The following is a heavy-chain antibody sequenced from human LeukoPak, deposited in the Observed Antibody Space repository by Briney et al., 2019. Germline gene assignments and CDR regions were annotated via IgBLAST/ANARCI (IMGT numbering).Heavy chain of an antibody. CDR3: ASLKNSYDSSGYLVTDAFDI. V-gene: IGHV1-18*01. CDR2: LSTDNGDT. Sequence: GASVKVSCKASGYTFTRYGISWVRQAPGQGLEWTGWLSTDNGDTNYAQNLQGRVTMTTDTSTSTAYMELRSLRSDDTAVYYCASLKNSYDSSGYLVTDAFDIWGQGTMVTVSS. J-gene: IGHJ3*02. D-gene: IGHD3-22*01. CDR1: GYTFTRYG.